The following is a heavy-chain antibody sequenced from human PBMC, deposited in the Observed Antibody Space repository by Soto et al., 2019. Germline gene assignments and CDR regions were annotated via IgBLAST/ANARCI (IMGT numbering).Heavy chain of an antibody. V-gene: IGHV3-74*01. CDR2: IDSDGSST. CDR1: GFTFGSYW. CDR3: ARGRPYGMDV. J-gene: IGHJ6*02. Sequence: EVQLVESGGGLVQPGGSLRVSCAASGFTFGSYWMNWVRQAPGKGLVWVSRIDSDGSSTTYADSVKGRFTTSRDNAKNTLYLQMRSLRVEATAVYYCARGRPYGMDVWGQGTTVTVSS.